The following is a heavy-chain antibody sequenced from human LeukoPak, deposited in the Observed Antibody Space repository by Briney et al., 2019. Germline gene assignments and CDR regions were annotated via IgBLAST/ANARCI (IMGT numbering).Heavy chain of an antibody. CDR2: FYYSGST. D-gene: IGHD1-26*01. CDR1: GGSISSYY. J-gene: IGHJ3*02. Sequence: KPSETLSLTCTVSGGSISSYYWSWLRQPPGKGLEWIGYFYYSGSTNYNPSLKSRVTISVDTSKNQFSLKLSSLTAADTAVYCCARVRDLGAFDIWGQGTMVTVSS. V-gene: IGHV4-59*01. CDR3: ARVRDLGAFDI.